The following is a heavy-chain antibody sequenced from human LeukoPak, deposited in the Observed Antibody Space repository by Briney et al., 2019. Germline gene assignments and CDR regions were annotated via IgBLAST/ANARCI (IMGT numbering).Heavy chain of an antibody. J-gene: IGHJ5*02. CDR1: GGSISSYY. D-gene: IGHD6-19*01. Sequence: SETLSLTCTVSGGSISSYYWSWIRQPPGKGLEWMGYIYYSGSNNYNPSLKSRVTISVDTSKNQFSLKLTSVTAADTAVYYCARQNSVGGSIYNWFDPWGQGTLVTVSS. CDR3: ARQNSVGGSIYNWFDP. V-gene: IGHV4-59*08. CDR2: IYYSGSN.